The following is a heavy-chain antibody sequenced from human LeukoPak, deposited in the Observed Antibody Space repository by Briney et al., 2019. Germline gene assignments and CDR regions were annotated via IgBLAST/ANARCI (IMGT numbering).Heavy chain of an antibody. V-gene: IGHV4-30-2*01. CDR2: IYHSGST. CDR1: GVSISSGSYY. Sequence: SETLSLTCTVSGVSISSGSYYWSWIRQPPGKGLEWIGHIYHSGSTYYNPSLKSRVTILVDRSKNQFSLKLSSVTAADTAVYCCARLPSGSYRYYFDYWGQGTLVTVSS. CDR3: ARLPSGSYRYYFDY. D-gene: IGHD1-26*01. J-gene: IGHJ4*02.